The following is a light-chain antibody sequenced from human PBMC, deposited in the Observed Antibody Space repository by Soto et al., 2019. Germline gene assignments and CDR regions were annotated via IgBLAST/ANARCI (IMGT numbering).Light chain of an antibody. Sequence: DIQMTQSPSSVSASVGDRVTITCRASQGIYSWIAWYQQKPGRAPKLLIYAASSLQSGVPVRFSGSGSGTDFILTISSVQPEDVATYYCQQLNSFPLTFGQGTRLEMK. CDR1: QGIYSW. CDR3: QQLNSFPLT. CDR2: AAS. J-gene: IGKJ5*01. V-gene: IGKV1-12*01.